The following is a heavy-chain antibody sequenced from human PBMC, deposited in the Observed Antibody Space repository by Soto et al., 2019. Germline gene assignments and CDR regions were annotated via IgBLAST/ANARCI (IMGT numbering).Heavy chain of an antibody. CDR1: GGSIGSYY. CDR2: IYYSGST. Sequence: PSETLSLTCTVSGGSIGSYYWSWIRQPPGKGLEWIGYIYYSGSTNYNPSLKSRVTISVDTSKDQFSLKLSSVTAADTAVYYCARGGYSGYDLGYFDYWGQRTLVTVSS. V-gene: IGHV4-59*01. D-gene: IGHD5-12*01. CDR3: ARGGYSGYDLGYFDY. J-gene: IGHJ4*02.